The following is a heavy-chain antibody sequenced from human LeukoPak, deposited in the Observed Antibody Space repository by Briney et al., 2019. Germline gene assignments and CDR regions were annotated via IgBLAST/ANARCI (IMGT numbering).Heavy chain of an antibody. CDR3: ARGGWAVNWFDP. CDR2: IYYSGST. CDR1: GGSISSYY. Sequence: PSETLSLTCTVSGGSISSYYWSWIRQPPGKGLEWIGYIYYSGSTNYNPFLKSRVTISVDTSKNQFSLKLSSVTAADTAVYYCARGGWAVNWFDPWGQGTLVTVSS. V-gene: IGHV4-59*01. J-gene: IGHJ5*02. D-gene: IGHD3-22*01.